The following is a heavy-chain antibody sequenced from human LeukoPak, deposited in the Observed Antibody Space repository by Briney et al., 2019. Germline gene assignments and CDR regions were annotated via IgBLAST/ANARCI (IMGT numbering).Heavy chain of an antibody. J-gene: IGHJ4*02. CDR1: GFTFSSIG. CDR2: ISGSGDST. CDR3: AKRGASWSFDS. Sequence: PGGSLRLSRAASGFTFSSIGMSWVRQAPGKGLEWVSSISGSGDSTYYADSVKGRFTISRDNSKNTLYLQMNSLRAEDTAVYYCAKRGASWSFDSWGQGTLVTVSS. D-gene: IGHD6-13*01. V-gene: IGHV3-23*01.